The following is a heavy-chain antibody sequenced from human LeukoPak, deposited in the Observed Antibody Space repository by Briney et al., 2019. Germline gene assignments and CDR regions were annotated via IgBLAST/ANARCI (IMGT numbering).Heavy chain of an antibody. V-gene: IGHV4-39*07. CDR2: IYYSGST. J-gene: IGHJ4*02. CDR3: ASPTESRYSSSLGFDY. Sequence: PSETLSLTCTVSGGSISSSSYYWGWIRQPPGKGLEWIGSIYYSGSTYYNPSLKSRVTISADTSKNQFSLKLSSVTAADTAVYYCASPTESRYSSSLGFDYWGQGTLVTVSS. CDR1: GGSISSSSYY. D-gene: IGHD6-13*01.